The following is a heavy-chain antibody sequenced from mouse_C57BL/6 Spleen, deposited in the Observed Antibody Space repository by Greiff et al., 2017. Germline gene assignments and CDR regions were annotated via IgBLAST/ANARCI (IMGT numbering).Heavy chain of an antibody. J-gene: IGHJ3*01. V-gene: IGHV1-72*01. Sequence: QVQLQQPGAELVKPGASVKLSCKASGYTFTSYWMHWVKQRPGRGLEWIGRIDPNSGGTKYNEKFKSKATLTVDKPSSTAYMQLSSLTSEDSAVYYCASEEPYNYGSSYPFAYWGQGTLVTVSA. CDR2: IDPNSGGT. CDR3: ASEEPYNYGSSYPFAY. D-gene: IGHD1-1*01. CDR1: GYTFTSYW.